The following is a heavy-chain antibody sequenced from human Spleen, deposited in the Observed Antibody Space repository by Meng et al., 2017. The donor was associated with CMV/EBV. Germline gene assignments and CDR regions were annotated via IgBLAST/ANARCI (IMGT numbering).Heavy chain of an antibody. CDR3: ANVDYHYYYAMDV. CDR1: GFISSDYY. V-gene: IGHV3-11*04. CDR2: ISSSGSTR. D-gene: IGHD5-12*01. Sequence: GGSLRLSCAGSGFISSDYYISWVRQAPGKGLEWVAYISSSGSTRLYADSVKGRFTVSRDNAKNSVYLEMSSLRVEDTAIYYCANVDYHYYYAMDVWGLGTTVTVSS. J-gene: IGHJ6*02.